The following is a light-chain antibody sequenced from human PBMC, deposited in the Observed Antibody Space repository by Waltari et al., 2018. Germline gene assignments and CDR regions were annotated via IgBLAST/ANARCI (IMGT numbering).Light chain of an antibody. V-gene: IGLV3-21*02. J-gene: IGLJ2*01. CDR3: QLWESAGGHPV. Sequence: SYVLTQPPSLSVAPGRTAPFTCVGDDIENKVVNWYQKRPGQAPVLVLYDNIARPSGIPDRFSGSNARNTATLTITSVEVGDEADYYCQLWESAGGHPVFGGGTTLTVL. CDR2: DNI. CDR1: DIENKV.